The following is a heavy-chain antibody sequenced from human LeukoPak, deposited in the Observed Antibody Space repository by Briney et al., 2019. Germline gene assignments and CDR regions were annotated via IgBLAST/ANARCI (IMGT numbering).Heavy chain of an antibody. CDR1: GYSISSGYY. V-gene: IGHV4-38-2*01. CDR2: IYHSGST. J-gene: IGHJ6*03. D-gene: IGHD5-18*01. CDR3: ARVGWLDGYSYGLPYLHYYYMDV. Sequence: SETLSLTCAVSGYSISSGYYWAWIRQPPGKGLEWIGSIYHSGSTCYNPSLKSRVAMSVDTSKNQFSLKLSSVTAADTAVYYCARVGWLDGYSYGLPYLHYYYMDVWGKGTTVTISS.